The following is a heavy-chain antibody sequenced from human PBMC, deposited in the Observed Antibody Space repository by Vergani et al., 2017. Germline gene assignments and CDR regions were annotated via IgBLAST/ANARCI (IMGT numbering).Heavy chain of an antibody. D-gene: IGHD6-19*01. Sequence: EVQLLESGGGLVQPGGSLRLSCAASGFTFSSYAMSWVRQAPGKGLEWVSAISGSGGSTYYADSVKGRFTISRDNSKNTLYLQMNSLRAEDTAVYYCAEDGAVTVTFDYYYYYYMDVWGKGTTVTVSS. V-gene: IGHV3-23*01. J-gene: IGHJ6*03. CDR1: GFTFSSYA. CDR3: AEDGAVTVTFDYYYYYYMDV. CDR2: ISGSGGST.